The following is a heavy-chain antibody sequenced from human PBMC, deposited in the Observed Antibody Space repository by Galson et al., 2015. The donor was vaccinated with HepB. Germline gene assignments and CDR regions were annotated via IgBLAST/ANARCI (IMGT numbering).Heavy chain of an antibody. CDR2: INPNSGGT. CDR3: ARGEYGPYYGDYEEVEYFQH. CDR1: GYTFTGYY. J-gene: IGHJ1*01. V-gene: IGHV1-2*05. Sequence: SVKVSCKASGYTFTGYYMHWVRQAPGQGLEWMGRINPNSGGTNYAQKFQGRVTMTRDTSISTAYMELSRLRSDDTVVYYCARGEYGPYYGDYEEVEYFQHWGQGTLVTVSS. D-gene: IGHD4-17*01.